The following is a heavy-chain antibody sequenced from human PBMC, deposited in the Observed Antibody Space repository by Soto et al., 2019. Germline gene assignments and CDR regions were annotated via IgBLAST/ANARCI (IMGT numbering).Heavy chain of an antibody. V-gene: IGHV4-4*02. CDR2: IYHSGST. CDR3: ARVKLAAAGTLDAFDI. J-gene: IGHJ3*02. CDR1: GGSISSSNW. D-gene: IGHD6-13*01. Sequence: SETLSLTCTVSGGSISSSNWWSWVRQPPGKGLEWIGEIYHSGSTNYNPSLKSRVTISVDKSKNQFSLKLSSVTAADTAVYYCARVKLAAAGTLDAFDIWGQGTMVTVSS.